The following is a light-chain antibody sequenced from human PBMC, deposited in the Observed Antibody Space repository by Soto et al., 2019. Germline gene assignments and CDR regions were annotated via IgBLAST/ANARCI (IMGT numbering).Light chain of an antibody. CDR1: QSVSSSY. V-gene: IGKV3-20*01. Sequence: EIVLTQSPGTLSLSPGERATLSCRAIQSVSSSYLAWYQQKPGQAPRLLIYGAFNRATGIPDRFSGSGSGTDFTLTISRLEPEDFAVYYCQQYGSSPALTFGGGTKVDIK. J-gene: IGKJ4*01. CDR3: QQYGSSPALT. CDR2: GAF.